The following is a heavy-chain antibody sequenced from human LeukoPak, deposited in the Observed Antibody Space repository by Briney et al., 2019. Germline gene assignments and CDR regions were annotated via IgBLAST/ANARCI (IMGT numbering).Heavy chain of an antibody. J-gene: IGHJ3*02. CDR1: GFTFSSYW. Sequence: GGSLRLSRAASGFTFSSYWMHWVRQAPGKGLVWVSRINGDGSSTNYADSVRGRFTISRDNAKNTLYLQMNSLRAEDTAVYYCARGLVGATGGLDGAFDIWGQGTMVTVSS. D-gene: IGHD1-26*01. CDR2: INGDGSST. CDR3: ARGLVGATGGLDGAFDI. V-gene: IGHV3-74*01.